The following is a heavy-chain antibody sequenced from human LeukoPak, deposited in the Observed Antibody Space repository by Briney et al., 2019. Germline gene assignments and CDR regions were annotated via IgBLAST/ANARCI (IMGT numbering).Heavy chain of an antibody. V-gene: IGHV3-15*01. CDR2: IKSKTDGGTT. D-gene: IGHD6-13*01. CDR1: GFTFSNAW. Sequence: GGSLRLSCAASGFTFSNAWMSWVRQAPGKGLEWVGRIKSKTDGGTTDYAAPVKGRFTISRDDSKNTLYLQMNSLKTEDTAVYYCTTDPSSSWYSGKYYYYYMDVWGKGTTVTVSS. J-gene: IGHJ6*03. CDR3: TTDPSSSWYSGKYYYYYMDV.